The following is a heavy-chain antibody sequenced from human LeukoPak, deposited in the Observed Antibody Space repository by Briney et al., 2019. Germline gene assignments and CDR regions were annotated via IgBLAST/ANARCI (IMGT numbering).Heavy chain of an antibody. CDR2: ISSSSSYI. V-gene: IGHV3-21*01. CDR3: ARGHSSSWYSSGMDV. CDR1: GFTFSTYN. J-gene: IGHJ6*02. Sequence: GGSLRLSCAASGFTFSTYNMNWVRQAPGKGLEWVSSISSSSSYIYYADSVKGRFTISRDNAKNSLYLRMNSLRAEDTAVYYCARGHSSSWYSSGMDVWGQGTTVTVSS. D-gene: IGHD6-13*01.